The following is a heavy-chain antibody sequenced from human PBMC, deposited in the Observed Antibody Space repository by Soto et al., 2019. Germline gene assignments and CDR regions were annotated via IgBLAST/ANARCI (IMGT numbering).Heavy chain of an antibody. CDR1: GFPFSTYS. Sequence: GGSLRLSCSASGFPFSTYSMNWVRQAPGKGLEWVSSISTGSGFIYCADSVKGRFIVSRDNAESSLSLQMDSLRPEHTAVYYCARGGGSSDFWSGYSSASYMDVWCRETTVKISS. J-gene: IGHJ6*03. D-gene: IGHD3-3*01. CDR3: ARGGGSSDFWSGYSSASYMDV. V-gene: IGHV3-21*01. CDR2: ISTGSGFI.